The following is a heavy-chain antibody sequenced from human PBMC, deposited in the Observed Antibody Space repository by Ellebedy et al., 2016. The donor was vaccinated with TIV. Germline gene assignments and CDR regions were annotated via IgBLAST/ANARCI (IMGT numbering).Heavy chain of an antibody. CDR3: ARDPVGVGPAFDV. CDR2: ISDSGGNT. Sequence: PGGSLRLSCAASGLTFSSHAMSWVRQAPGKGLEWVSSISDSGGNTYYADSVKGRFTISRDKSKDTLYLQMNSLRAEDTAIYYCARDPVGVGPAFDVWGQGTMVTVSS. D-gene: IGHD4-23*01. J-gene: IGHJ3*01. CDR1: GLTFSSHA. V-gene: IGHV3-23*01.